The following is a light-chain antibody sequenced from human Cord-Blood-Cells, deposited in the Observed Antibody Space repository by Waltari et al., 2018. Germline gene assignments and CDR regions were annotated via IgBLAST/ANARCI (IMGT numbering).Light chain of an antibody. CDR3: QQYNNWPPLT. V-gene: IGKV3-15*01. Sequence: EIVMTQSPATLAVSPGERATLSCRASQSVSSNLAWYQQKPGQAPRLLIYVASTRATGIPASFSGSGSGTEFTLTISILQSEDFAVYYCQQYNNWPPLTFGGGTKVEIK. CDR2: VAS. J-gene: IGKJ4*01. CDR1: QSVSSN.